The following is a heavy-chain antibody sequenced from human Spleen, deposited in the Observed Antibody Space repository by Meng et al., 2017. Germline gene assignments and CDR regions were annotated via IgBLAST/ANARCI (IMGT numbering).Heavy chain of an antibody. CDR3: ARDRGGYATFDN. Sequence: QLPVQEPGPAMVEPSQTLSLTCTVSGASIRSDGYYWHWILQHPGKGLEWIAYIYHSGGTYSNPSLRSRTTLSVDTSNNQFSLKLSSVTAADTAVYYCARDRGGYATFDNWGQGTLVTVSS. D-gene: IGHD5-12*01. V-gene: IGHV4-31*03. CDR2: IYHSGGT. J-gene: IGHJ4*02. CDR1: GASIRSDGYY.